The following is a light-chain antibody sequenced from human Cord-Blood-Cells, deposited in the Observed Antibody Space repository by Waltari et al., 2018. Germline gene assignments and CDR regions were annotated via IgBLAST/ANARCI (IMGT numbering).Light chain of an antibody. J-gene: IGLJ2*01. Sequence: QSALTQPASVSGSPGQSITISCTGTSSDVGSYNLVSWYQQHPGKAPKLMIYEGSKRPSGVSNRFSDSKSGNTASLTISGLQAEDEADYYCCSYAGSSTFVFGGGTKLTVL. CDR3: CSYAGSSTFV. V-gene: IGLV2-23*03. CDR2: EGS. CDR1: SSDVGSYNL.